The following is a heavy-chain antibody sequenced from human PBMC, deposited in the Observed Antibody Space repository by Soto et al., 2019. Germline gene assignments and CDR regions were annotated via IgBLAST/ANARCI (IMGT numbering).Heavy chain of an antibody. Sequence: QVRLVQSGAEVKKPGASVKVSCKASGYTFTGYYIHWVRQAPGQGLEWMGWINPKSGGTNYAQKFQGWVTMTRDTSISTAYMELSRMTSDDTAVYYCAKEIRYGGQGAFDIWGQGTMVTVSS. V-gene: IGHV1-2*04. J-gene: IGHJ3*02. D-gene: IGHD3-9*01. CDR1: GYTFTGYY. CDR3: AKEIRYGGQGAFDI. CDR2: INPKSGGT.